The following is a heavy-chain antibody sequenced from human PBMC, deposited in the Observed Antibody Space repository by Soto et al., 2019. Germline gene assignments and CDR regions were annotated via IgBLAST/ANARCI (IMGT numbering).Heavy chain of an antibody. J-gene: IGHJ4*02. CDR1: GCTFTNYG. Sequence: ASVKVSCKASGCTFTNYGITWVRLAPGQGLEWMGWISGYNGNTNFAHKFQGRVTMTRDTSTSTVYMELRSLRSDDTAVYYCARDRSTNSEVLTPCESWDRRTLVTGSS. CDR3: ARDRSTNSEVLTPCES. V-gene: IGHV1-18*01. D-gene: IGHD2-15*01. CDR2: ISGYNGNT.